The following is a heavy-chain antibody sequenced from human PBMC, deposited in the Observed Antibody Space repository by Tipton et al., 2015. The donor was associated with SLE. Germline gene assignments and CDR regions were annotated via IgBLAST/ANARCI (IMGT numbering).Heavy chain of an antibody. CDR3: ARGCCSGGSCCSGDY. V-gene: IGHV4-31*03. J-gene: IGHJ4*02. D-gene: IGHD2-15*01. Sequence: TLSLTCTVSGGSISSDGYYWSWIRQHPGKGLEWIGYIYYSGSTYYNPSLKSRVTISVDTSKNQFSLKLSSVTAADTAVYYCARGCCSGGSCCSGDYWGQEPLVTVSS. CDR2: IYYSGST. CDR1: GGSISSDGYY.